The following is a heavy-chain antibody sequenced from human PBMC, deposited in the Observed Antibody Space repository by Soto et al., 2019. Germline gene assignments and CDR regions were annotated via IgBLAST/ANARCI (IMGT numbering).Heavy chain of an antibody. V-gene: IGHV3-23*01. CDR2: ISIGGDKT. Sequence: AGGSLRLSCAASGFTFSSNSFTWVRQAPGKGLEYVSGISIGGDKTWHADSVKGRFTVSRDNSKNTVYLQMNSLRVDDTAVYYCAKWDGYGGHWGQGTLVTVSS. D-gene: IGHD5-12*01. J-gene: IGHJ4*02. CDR3: AKWDGYGGH. CDR1: GFTFSSNS.